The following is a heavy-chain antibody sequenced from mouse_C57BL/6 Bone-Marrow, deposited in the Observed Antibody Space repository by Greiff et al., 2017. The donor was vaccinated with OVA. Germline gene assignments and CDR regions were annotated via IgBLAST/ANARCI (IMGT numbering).Heavy chain of an antibody. CDR2: IYPGSGNT. Sequence: VQLQQSGAELVRPGASVKLSCKASGYTFTDYYINWVKQRPGQGLEWIARIYPGSGNTYYNEKFKGKATLTAEKSSSTAYMQLSSLTSEDSAVYFCARCLRRRGYYFDYWGQGTTLTVSS. V-gene: IGHV1-76*01. J-gene: IGHJ2*01. CDR1: GYTFTDYY. D-gene: IGHD2-12*01. CDR3: ARCLRRRGYYFDY.